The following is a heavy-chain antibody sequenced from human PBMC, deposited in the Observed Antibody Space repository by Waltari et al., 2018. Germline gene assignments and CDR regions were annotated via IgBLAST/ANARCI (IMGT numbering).Heavy chain of an antibody. D-gene: IGHD6-13*01. J-gene: IGHJ5*02. CDR3: ARGRQQLIP. V-gene: IGHV3-11*01. CDR2: SSSFATTV. CDR1: GFFFRDYY. Sequence: QKQLGESGGGMVKSGASLKLSCAAPGFFFRDYYMTWVRQVPGKGLEWIGSSSSFATTVDYADSLKGRFTLSRDNANSSAYLEIVSLRPDDTAVYYCARGRQQLIPWGPGTLVTVSS.